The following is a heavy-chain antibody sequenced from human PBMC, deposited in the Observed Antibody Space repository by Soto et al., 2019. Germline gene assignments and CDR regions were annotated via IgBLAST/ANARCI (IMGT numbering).Heavy chain of an antibody. CDR2: IYHSVST. D-gene: IGHD1-1*01. CDR1: GGSISSSNW. CDR3: ARDTTPSL. J-gene: IGHJ4*02. V-gene: IGHV4-4*02. Sequence: PSETLSLTCAVSGGSISSSNWWSWVRQSPGKGLEWIGEIYHSVSTNYNPSLKSRVTISVHTSKNQFSLKLSSVSAPDTAMFYCARDTTPSLWGQGTLVTVSS.